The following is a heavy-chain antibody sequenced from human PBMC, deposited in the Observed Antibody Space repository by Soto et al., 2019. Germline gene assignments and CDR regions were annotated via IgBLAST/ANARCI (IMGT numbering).Heavy chain of an antibody. CDR2: ISSRSDNI. J-gene: IGHJ4*02. D-gene: IGHD3-3*01. CDR3: ARLPNWSLASA. CDR1: GDRFSDHS. V-gene: IGHV3-48*02. Sequence: PRLSCVASGDRFSDHSMTWVRQSPGKGLQWIAYISSRSDNIYYAESVRGRFTVSRDNAKNALFLQMNSLRDDDTATYYCARLPNWSLASAWGEGTRFTVSS.